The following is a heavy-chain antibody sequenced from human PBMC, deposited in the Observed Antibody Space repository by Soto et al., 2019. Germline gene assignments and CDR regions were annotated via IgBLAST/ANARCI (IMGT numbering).Heavy chain of an antibody. CDR1: GYTFTSYD. CDR3: ARALEYSSPYYFDY. V-gene: IGHV1-8*02. J-gene: IGHJ4*02. CDR2: MNPNSGNT. D-gene: IGHD6-6*01. Sequence: ASVKVSCKASGYTFTSYDINWVRQATGQGLEWMGWMNPNSGNTGYAQKFQGRVTMTRNTSISTAYMELSSLRSEDTAVYYCARALEYSSPYYFDYWGQGTLVTVSS.